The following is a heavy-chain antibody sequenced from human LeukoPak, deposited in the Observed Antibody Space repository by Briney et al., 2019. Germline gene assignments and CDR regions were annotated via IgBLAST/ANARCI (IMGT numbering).Heavy chain of an antibody. D-gene: IGHD3-10*01. CDR2: ISSSGSAI. J-gene: IGHJ5*02. Sequence: GGSLRLSCAASGFTVSSNYMSWIRQAPGKGLEWVSYISSSGSAIYYADSVKGRFTISRDNAKNSLYLQMNSLRAEDTAVYYCARDYGSGHRWFDPWGQGTLVTVSS. CDR3: ARDYGSGHRWFDP. CDR1: GFTVSSNY. V-gene: IGHV3-11*01.